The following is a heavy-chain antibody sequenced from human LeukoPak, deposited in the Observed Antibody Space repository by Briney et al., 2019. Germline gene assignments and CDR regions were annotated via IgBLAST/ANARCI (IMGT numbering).Heavy chain of an antibody. CDR2: INPNSGGT. CDR3: ASWYHGDLLLDY. CDR1: GYTFTSYG. J-gene: IGHJ4*02. D-gene: IGHD4-17*01. Sequence: ASVKVSCKASGYTFTSYGISWVRQAPGQGLEWMGWINPNSGGTNYAQKFQGRVTMTRDTSISTAYMELSRLRSDDTAVYYCASWYHGDLLLDYWGQGTLVTVSS. V-gene: IGHV1-2*02.